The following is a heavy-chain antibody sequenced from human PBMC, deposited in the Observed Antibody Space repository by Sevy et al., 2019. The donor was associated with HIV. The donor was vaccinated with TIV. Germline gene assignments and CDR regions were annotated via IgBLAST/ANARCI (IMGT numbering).Heavy chain of an antibody. CDR2: ISSSSSYI. D-gene: IGHD6-13*01. Sequence: GGSLRLSCAASGSTFSSYSMNWVRQAPGKGLEWVSSISSSSSYIYYADSVKGRFTISRDNAKNSLYLQMNSLRAEDTAVYYCARGQQLYGMDVWGQGTTVTVSS. J-gene: IGHJ6*02. CDR3: ARGQQLYGMDV. V-gene: IGHV3-21*01. CDR1: GSTFSSYS.